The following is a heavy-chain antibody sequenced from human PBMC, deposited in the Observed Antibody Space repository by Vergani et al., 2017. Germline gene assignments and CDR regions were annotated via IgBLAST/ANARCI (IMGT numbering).Heavy chain of an antibody. CDR2: IIPILGIA. V-gene: IGHV1-69*04. D-gene: IGHD6-6*01. Sequence: QVQLVQSGAEVKKPGSSVKVSCKASGGTFSSYAISWVRQAPGQGLEWMGRIIPILGIANYAQKFQGRVTITADKSTSTAYMELSSLRSEDTAVYYCAKEESGAARWFDPWGQGTLVTVSS. CDR1: GGTFSSYA. J-gene: IGHJ5*02. CDR3: AKEESGAARWFDP.